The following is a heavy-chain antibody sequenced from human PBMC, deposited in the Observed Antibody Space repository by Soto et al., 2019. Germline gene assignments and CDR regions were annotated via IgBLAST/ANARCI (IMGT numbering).Heavy chain of an antibody. CDR3: AKDKVSQYSILWWTFDY. CDR2: ISGSGGST. D-gene: IGHD2-21*01. V-gene: IGHV3-23*01. CDR1: GFTFSSYA. J-gene: IGHJ4*02. Sequence: GGSLRLSCAASGFTFSSYAMSWVRQAPGKGLEWVSAISGSGGSTYYADSVKGRFTISRDNSKNTLYLQMNSLRAEDTAVYYCAKDKVSQYSILWWTFDYWGQGTLVTVSS.